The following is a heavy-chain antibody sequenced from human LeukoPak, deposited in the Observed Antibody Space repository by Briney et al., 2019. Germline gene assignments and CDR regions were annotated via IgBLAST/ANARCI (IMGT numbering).Heavy chain of an antibody. D-gene: IGHD6-19*01. CDR2: ISSSGSTI. CDR1: GFTFSSYE. V-gene: IGHV3-48*03. CDR3: AREWLDRDFDY. J-gene: IGHJ4*02. Sequence: GGSLRLSCAASGFTFSSYEMNWVRQAPGKGLEWVSYISSSGSTIYYADSVKGRFTISRDNAKNSLYLQMNSLRAEDTAVYYCAREWLDRDFDYWGQGTLVTVSS.